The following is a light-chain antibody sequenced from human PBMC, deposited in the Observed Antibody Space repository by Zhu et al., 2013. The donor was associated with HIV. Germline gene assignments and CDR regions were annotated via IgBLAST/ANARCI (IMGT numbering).Light chain of an antibody. Sequence: DIVMTQSPLSLPVTPGEPASISCRSSQSLLHSNGYNYLDWYLQKPGQSPQLLIYLGSNRASGVPDRFSGSGSGTDFTLKISRVEAEDVGVYYCMQGLQTPRYTFGQGTKLEIK. V-gene: IGKV2-28*01. CDR2: LGS. CDR3: MQGLQTPRYT. CDR1: QSLLHSNGYNY. J-gene: IGKJ2*01.